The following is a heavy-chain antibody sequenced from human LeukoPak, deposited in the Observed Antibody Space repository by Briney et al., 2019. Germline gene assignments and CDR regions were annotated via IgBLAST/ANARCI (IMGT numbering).Heavy chain of an antibody. V-gene: IGHV4-39*01. Sequence: PSETLSLTCTVSGGSISSSSYYWGWIRQPPGKGLEWIGSIYYSGSTYYNPSLKSRVTISVDTSKNQFSLKLSSVTAADTAVYYCARGWLLWFGELLSPGWFDPWGQGTLVTVSS. D-gene: IGHD3-10*01. CDR2: IYYSGST. CDR1: GGSISSSSYY. CDR3: ARGWLLWFGELLSPGWFDP. J-gene: IGHJ5*02.